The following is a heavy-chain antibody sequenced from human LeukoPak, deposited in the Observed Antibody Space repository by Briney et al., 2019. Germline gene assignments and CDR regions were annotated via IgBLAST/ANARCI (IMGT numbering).Heavy chain of an antibody. Sequence: GESLKISCKGSGYSFTNYWIGWVRQMPGKGLEWMGIIYPGDSDTRYSPSFQGQVTISADKSISTAYLQWSSLKASDTAMYYCARRKSGYYLGNWFDPWGQGTLVTVSS. CDR1: GYSFTNYW. CDR3: ARRKSGYYLGNWFDP. D-gene: IGHD3-22*01. CDR2: IYPGDSDT. J-gene: IGHJ5*02. V-gene: IGHV5-51*01.